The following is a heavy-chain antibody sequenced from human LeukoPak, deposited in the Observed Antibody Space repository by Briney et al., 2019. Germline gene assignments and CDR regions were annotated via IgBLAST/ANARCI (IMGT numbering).Heavy chain of an antibody. J-gene: IGHJ4*02. V-gene: IGHV4-38-2*02. D-gene: IGHD4-17*01. CDR2: IYHSETT. CDR1: GYFISSGYY. CDR3: ARTTVTPSGPLYFDY. Sequence: SETLSLTCTVSGYFISSGYYWGWIRQPPGKGLEWIGSIYHSETTYYNPSLKSRVTISVDTSKNQFSLKLSSVTAADTAVYYCARTTVTPSGPLYFDYWGQGTLVTVSS.